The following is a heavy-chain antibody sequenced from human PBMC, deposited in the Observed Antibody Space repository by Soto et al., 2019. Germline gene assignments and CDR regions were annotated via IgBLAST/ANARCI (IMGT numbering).Heavy chain of an antibody. J-gene: IGHJ6*02. D-gene: IGHD2-15*01. V-gene: IGHV4-34*01. Sequence: PSETLSLTCAVYGGSFSGYYWSWIRQPPGKGLEWIGEINHSGSTNYNPSLKSRVTISVDTSKNQFSLKLSSVTAADTAVYYCARRRGSPYYYYCYGMDVWGQGTTVTVSS. CDR3: ARRRGSPYYYYCYGMDV. CDR1: GGSFSGYY. CDR2: INHSGST.